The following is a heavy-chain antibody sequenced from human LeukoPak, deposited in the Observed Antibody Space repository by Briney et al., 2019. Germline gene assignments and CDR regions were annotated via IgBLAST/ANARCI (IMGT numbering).Heavy chain of an antibody. Sequence: GGSLRLSCAASGFTVSSNYMSWVRQAPGKGLEWVSVIYSGGSTYYADSVKGRFTISRDCSKNTLHLQMTSLRADDTAVYYCARDDIAVADKDYWGQGTLVTVSS. V-gene: IGHV3-53*05. D-gene: IGHD6-19*01. CDR1: GFTVSSNY. CDR2: IYSGGST. J-gene: IGHJ4*02. CDR3: ARDDIAVADKDY.